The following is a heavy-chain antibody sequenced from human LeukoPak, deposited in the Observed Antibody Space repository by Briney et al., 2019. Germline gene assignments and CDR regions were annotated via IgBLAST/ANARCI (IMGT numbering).Heavy chain of an antibody. CDR1: GLTISSYS. D-gene: IGHD3-10*02. CDR2: ISSSSSTI. Sequence: GGSLRLSCAASGLTISSYSMNWVRQAPGKGLQWVSYISSSSSTIYYADSVKGRFTISRDNAKNSLYLQMNSLRAEDTAVYYCAELGITMIGGVWGKGTTVTISS. V-gene: IGHV3-48*01. J-gene: IGHJ6*04. CDR3: AELGITMIGGV.